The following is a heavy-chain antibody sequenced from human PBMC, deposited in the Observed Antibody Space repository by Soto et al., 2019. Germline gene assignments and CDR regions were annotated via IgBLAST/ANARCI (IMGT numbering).Heavy chain of an antibody. J-gene: IGHJ5*02. D-gene: IGHD3-22*01. V-gene: IGHV1-69*13. Sequence: SVKVSCKASGGTFSSYAISWVRQAPGQGLEWMGGIIPIFGTANYAQKFQGRVTITADESTSTAYMELSSLRSEDTAVYYCASLRYYYDSGVPGWFDPWGQGTLVTVSS. CDR1: GGTFSSYA. CDR3: ASLRYYYDSGVPGWFDP. CDR2: IIPIFGTA.